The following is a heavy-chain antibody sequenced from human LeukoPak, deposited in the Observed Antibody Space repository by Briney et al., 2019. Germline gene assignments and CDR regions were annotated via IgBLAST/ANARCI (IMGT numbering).Heavy chain of an antibody. J-gene: IGHJ5*02. CDR3: ARDSRTISNWFDT. Sequence: GASVKVSCTASGYTFTTFAIHWVRQVPGQSLEWMGWINAGNGNTKYSQNFQGRVTITRDTSASTAYMELSSLTSEDTAVYYCARDSRTISNWFDTWGQGTPVTVSS. CDR1: GYTFTTFA. CDR2: INAGNGNT. D-gene: IGHD1-1*01. V-gene: IGHV1-3*01.